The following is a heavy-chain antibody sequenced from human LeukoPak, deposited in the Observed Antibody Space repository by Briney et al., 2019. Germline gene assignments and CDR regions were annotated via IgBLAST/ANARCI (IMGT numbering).Heavy chain of an antibody. CDR1: GFTFSSIS. V-gene: IGHV3-21*01. J-gene: IGHJ4*02. CDR2: NSKSKRYI. D-gene: IGHD6-19*01. CDR3: VREAVPEGGAPDY. Sequence: GGSLRLSRAASGFTFSSISMSWVRQAPGEGLEWVSSNSKSKRYIYYAHTEKGRYTISRDKHKNSLYLQMNSLRAEDTPVYYCVREAVPEGGAPDYWGQGALVTVSS.